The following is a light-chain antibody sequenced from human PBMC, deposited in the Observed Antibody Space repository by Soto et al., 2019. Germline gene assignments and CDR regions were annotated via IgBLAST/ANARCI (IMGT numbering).Light chain of an antibody. J-gene: IGKJ2*01. V-gene: IGKV3-20*01. CDR3: QQYGSSPPYT. Sequence: EIVLTQSPGTLSLSPGERATLSCRASQSVSSSYLAWYQQKPGQAPRLLIYGASSRATGIPERFSGSGSGTDFTLTISRLEPEDFAVYYCQQYGSSPPYTLGQGTKLEIK. CDR1: QSVSSSY. CDR2: GAS.